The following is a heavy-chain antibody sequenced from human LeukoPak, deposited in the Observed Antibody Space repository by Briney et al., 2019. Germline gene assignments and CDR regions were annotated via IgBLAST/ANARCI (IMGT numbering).Heavy chain of an antibody. D-gene: IGHD1-1*01. CDR3: TRERLERHDAFDM. CDR1: GFTFSSYW. J-gene: IGHJ3*02. Sequence: GGSLRLSCAASGFTFSSYWMHWVRRAPGKGLVWVPRISSDGRSTSHADSVKGRFTISRDNAKNTLYLQMNSLRAEDTAVYYCTRERLERHDAFDMWGQGTVVTVSS. CDR2: ISSDGRST. V-gene: IGHV3-74*01.